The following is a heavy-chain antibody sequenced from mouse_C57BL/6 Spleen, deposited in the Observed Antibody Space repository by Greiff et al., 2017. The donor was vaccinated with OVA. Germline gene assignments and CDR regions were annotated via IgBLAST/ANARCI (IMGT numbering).Heavy chain of an antibody. J-gene: IGHJ2*01. D-gene: IGHD3-2*02. CDR2: ISYDGSN. CDR1: GYSITSGYY. V-gene: IGHV3-6*01. Sequence: EVKLMESGPGLVKPSQSLSLTCSVTGYSITSGYYWNWIRQFPGNKLEWMGYISYDGSNNYNPSLKNRIAITRDTSKNQFFLKLNSVTTEDTATYYCATDSSGRYYFDYWGQGTTLTVSS. CDR3: ATDSSGRYYFDY.